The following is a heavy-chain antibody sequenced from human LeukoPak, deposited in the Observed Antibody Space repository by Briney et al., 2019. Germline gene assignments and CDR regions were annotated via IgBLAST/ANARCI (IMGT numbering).Heavy chain of an antibody. CDR3: AKAPWGFLERSFDY. CDR1: GFTFSSYA. J-gene: IGHJ4*02. Sequence: GGSLRLSCAASGFTFSSYAMSWVRQAPGKGLEWVSAISGSGGSTYHADSVKGRFTISRDNSKNTLYLQMNSLRAEDTAVYYCAKAPWGFLERSFDYWGQGTLVTVSS. V-gene: IGHV3-23*01. CDR2: ISGSGGST. D-gene: IGHD3-3*01.